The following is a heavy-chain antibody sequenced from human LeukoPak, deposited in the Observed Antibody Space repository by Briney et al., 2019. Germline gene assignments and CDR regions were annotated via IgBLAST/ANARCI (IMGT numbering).Heavy chain of an antibody. CDR1: GFTFSSYE. Sequence: PGGSLRLSCAASGFTFSSYEMNWVRQAPGKGLEWVSYISSSASTRNYADSVKGRFTISRDNAKNSLYLQMSSLRAGDTAVYYCARENTEDAFDIWGQGTMVIVSS. J-gene: IGHJ3*02. D-gene: IGHD1/OR15-1a*01. CDR2: ISSSASTR. V-gene: IGHV3-48*03. CDR3: ARENTEDAFDI.